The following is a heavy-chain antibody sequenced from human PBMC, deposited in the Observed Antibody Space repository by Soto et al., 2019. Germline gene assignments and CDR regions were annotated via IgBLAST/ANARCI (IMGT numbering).Heavy chain of an antibody. CDR2: IDPSDSYT. CDR1: GYSFTSYW. D-gene: IGHD6-6*01. CDR3: ARGGSSLNRYYYYGMDV. J-gene: IGHJ6*02. V-gene: IGHV5-10-1*01. Sequence: GESLKISCKGSGYSFTSYWISWVRQMPGKGLEWMGRIDPSDSYTNYSPSFQGHVTISADKSISTAYLQWSSLKASDTAMYYCARGGSSLNRYYYYGMDVWGQGTTVTVSS.